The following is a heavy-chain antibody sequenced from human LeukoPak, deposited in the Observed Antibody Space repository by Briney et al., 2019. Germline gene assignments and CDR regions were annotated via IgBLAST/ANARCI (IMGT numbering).Heavy chain of an antibody. CDR2: IIPIFGTA. J-gene: IGHJ5*02. CDR3: ARDRDYSNYRWFDP. CDR1: GGTFSSYA. D-gene: IGHD4-11*01. V-gene: IGHV1-69*13. Sequence: GASVTVSCTASGGTFSSYAISWVRQAPGQGLEWMGGIIPIFGTASYAQKFQGRVTITADESTSTAYMELSSLRSEDTAVYYCARDRDYSNYRWFDPWGQGTLVTVSS.